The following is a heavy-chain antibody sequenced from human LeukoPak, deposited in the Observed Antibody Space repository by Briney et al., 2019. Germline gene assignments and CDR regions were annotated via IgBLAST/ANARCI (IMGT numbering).Heavy chain of an antibody. CDR1: GYSGTGYY. CDR2: INPNRGGT. J-gene: IGHJ5*02. V-gene: IGHV1-2*02. CDR3: AREEEGCSSTSCYVKFDP. Sequence: SVTVSCKGSGYSGTGYYFHWVRQAPAQGLGWMGWINPNRGGTNYSQQSHDRVAMIRDTSISTAYMELSRLRSDDTAVYYCAREEEGCSSTSCYVKFDPWGQGTLVTVSS. D-gene: IGHD2-2*01.